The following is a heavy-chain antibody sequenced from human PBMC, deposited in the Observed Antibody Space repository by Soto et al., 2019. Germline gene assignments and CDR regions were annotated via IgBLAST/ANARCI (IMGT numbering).Heavy chain of an antibody. CDR3: ARVRYNWNLNWFDP. D-gene: IGHD1-1*01. CDR2: ISAYNGNT. J-gene: IGHJ5*02. V-gene: IGHV1-18*01. Sequence: ASVKVSCKASGYTFTSYGISWVRQAPGQGLEWMGWISAYNGNTNYAQKLQGRVTMATDTSTSTAYMELRSLRSDDTAVYYCARVRYNWNLNWFDPWGQGTLVTVSS. CDR1: GYTFTSYG.